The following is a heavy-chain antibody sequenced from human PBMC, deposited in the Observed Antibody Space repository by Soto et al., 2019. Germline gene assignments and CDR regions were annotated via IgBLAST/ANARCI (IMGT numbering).Heavy chain of an antibody. V-gene: IGHV2-5*01. D-gene: IGHD1-1*01. CDR2: IYWNDDK. CDR1: GFSLSGGGVG. J-gene: IGHJ5*02. CDR3: AHRRRTGTVGWFDP. Sequence: SGPTLVNPTQTLTLTCTFSGFSLSGGGVGVGWIRQPPGKALEWLALIYWNDDKRYSPSLKSRLTITKDTSKNQVVLKMTNMDPVDTATYYCAHRRRTGTVGWFDPWGQGTLVTVSS.